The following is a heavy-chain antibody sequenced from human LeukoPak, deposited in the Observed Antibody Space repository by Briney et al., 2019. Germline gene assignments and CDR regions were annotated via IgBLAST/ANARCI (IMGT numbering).Heavy chain of an antibody. CDR1: GFTVSSDY. J-gene: IGHJ4*02. CDR3: ARDGSESSSWYY. CDR2: IYSGGST. V-gene: IGHV3-53*01. Sequence: GGSLRLSCAASGFTVSSDYMSWVRQAPGKGLEWVSVIYSGGSTYYADSVKGRFTISRDNSKNTLYLQMNSLRAEDTAVYYCARDGSESSSWYYWGQGTLVTVSS. D-gene: IGHD6-13*01.